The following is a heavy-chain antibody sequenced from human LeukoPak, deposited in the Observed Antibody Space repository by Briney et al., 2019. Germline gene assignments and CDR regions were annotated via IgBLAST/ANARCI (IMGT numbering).Heavy chain of an antibody. V-gene: IGHV3-30*03. Sequence: GGSLRLSCAASGFTFSSYSMNWVRQAPGKGLEWVAVISYDGSNKYYADSVKGRFTISRDNSKNALYLQMNSLRAEDTAVYYCARAHGPYSSGPDFFGYWGQGTLVTVSS. J-gene: IGHJ4*02. CDR3: ARAHGPYSSGPDFFGY. D-gene: IGHD6-19*01. CDR1: GFTFSSYS. CDR2: ISYDGSNK.